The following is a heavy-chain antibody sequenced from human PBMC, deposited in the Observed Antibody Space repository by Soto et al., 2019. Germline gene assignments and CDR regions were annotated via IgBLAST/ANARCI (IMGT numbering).Heavy chain of an antibody. CDR1: GFTFSSYG. CDR2: IWYDGSNK. CDR3: ARMYYYDSSGYYHDAFDI. V-gene: IGHV3-33*01. Sequence: GGSLRLSCAASGFTFSSYGMHWVRQAPGKGLEWVAVIWYDGSNKYYADSVKGRFTISRDNSKNTLYLQMNSLRAEDTAVYYCARMYYYDSSGYYHDAFDIWGQGTMGTVS. D-gene: IGHD3-22*01. J-gene: IGHJ3*02.